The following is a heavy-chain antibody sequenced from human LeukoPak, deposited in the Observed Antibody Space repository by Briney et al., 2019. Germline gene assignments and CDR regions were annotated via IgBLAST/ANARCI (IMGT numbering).Heavy chain of an antibody. J-gene: IGHJ4*02. V-gene: IGHV3-23*01. CDR1: GFPLSSYA. D-gene: IGHD6-13*01. CDR2: TSSSDAGT. Sequence: GGSLRLSCAVSGFPLSSYAMSWVRQAPGKGLEWVSATSSSDAGTYYADSVRGRFTISRDNSKNTLYLQMNSLRAEDAAVYYCTKSFGPVIAAAGAGTDWGQGTLVTVSS. CDR3: TKSFGPVIAAAGAGTD.